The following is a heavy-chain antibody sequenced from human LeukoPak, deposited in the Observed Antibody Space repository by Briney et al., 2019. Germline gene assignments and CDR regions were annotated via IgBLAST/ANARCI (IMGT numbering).Heavy chain of an antibody. J-gene: IGHJ3*02. CDR3: ARRSGRGWYGVGAFDI. CDR1: GYSFTSYW. V-gene: IGHV5-51*01. CDR2: IYPGDSDT. D-gene: IGHD6-19*01. Sequence: PGESLKISCKGSGYSFTSYWIGWVRQMPGKGLEWMGIIYPGDSDTRYSPSFQGQVTISADKSISTAYLQWSSLKASDTAMYYCARRSGRGWYGVGAFDIWGQGTMVTVSS.